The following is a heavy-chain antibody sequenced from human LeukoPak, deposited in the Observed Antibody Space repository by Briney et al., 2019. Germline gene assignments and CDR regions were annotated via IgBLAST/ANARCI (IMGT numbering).Heavy chain of an antibody. CDR2: ISAYNGNT. J-gene: IGHJ3*02. CDR3: ARGFDDYGDYRRAFDI. CDR1: GYTFTSYG. Sequence: ASVKVSCKASGYTFTSYGISWVRQAPGQGLEWMGWISAYNGNTNYAQKLQDRVTMTTDTSTSTAYMELSSLRSEDTAVYYCARGFDDYGDYRRAFDIWGQGTMVTVSS. D-gene: IGHD4-17*01. V-gene: IGHV1-18*01.